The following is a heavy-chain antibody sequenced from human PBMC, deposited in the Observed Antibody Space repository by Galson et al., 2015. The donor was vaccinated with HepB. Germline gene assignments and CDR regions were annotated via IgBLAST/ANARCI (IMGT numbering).Heavy chain of an antibody. CDR2: IYPGDSDT. V-gene: IGHV5-51*03. CDR1: GYSFTSYW. CDR3: ARRGGYCSSTSCYSRVDY. J-gene: IGHJ4*02. D-gene: IGHD2-2*02. Sequence: QSGAEVKKPGESLKISCKGSGYSFTSYWIGWVRQMPGKGLEWMGIIYPGDSDTRYSPSFQGQVTISADKSISTAYLQWSSLKASDTAMYYCARRGGYCSSTSCYSRVDYWGQGTLVTVSS.